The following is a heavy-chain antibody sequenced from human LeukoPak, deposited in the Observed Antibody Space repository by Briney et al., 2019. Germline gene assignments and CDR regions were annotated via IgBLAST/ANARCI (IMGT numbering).Heavy chain of an antibody. Sequence: PGGSLRLSCAASGFTFSSYSMNWVRQAPGKGLEWVSSISSSSSYIYYADSVKGRFTISRDNAKNSLYLQMNSLRAEDTAVYYCARFLSGYVEMATIHIFDYWGQGTLVTVSS. D-gene: IGHD5-24*01. J-gene: IGHJ4*02. V-gene: IGHV3-21*01. CDR3: ARFLSGYVEMATIHIFDY. CDR2: ISSSSSYI. CDR1: GFTFSSYS.